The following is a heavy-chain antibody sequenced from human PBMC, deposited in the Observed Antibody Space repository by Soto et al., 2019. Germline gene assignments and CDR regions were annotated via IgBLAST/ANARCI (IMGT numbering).Heavy chain of an antibody. CDR2: ISWNSGSI. J-gene: IGHJ4*02. Sequence: GGSLRLSCAASGFTFDDYAMHWVRQAPGKGLEWVSGISWNSGSIGYADSVKGRFTISRDNAKNSLYLQMNSLRAEDTALYYCAKNRDLDIVAYPDYWGQGTLVTVSS. CDR1: GFTFDDYA. V-gene: IGHV3-9*01. CDR3: AKNRDLDIVAYPDY. D-gene: IGHD5-12*01.